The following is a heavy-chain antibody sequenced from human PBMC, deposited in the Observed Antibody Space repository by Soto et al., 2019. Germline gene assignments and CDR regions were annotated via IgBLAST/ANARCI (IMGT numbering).Heavy chain of an antibody. Sequence: GASVKVSCKASGGTFSSYAISWVRQAPGQGLEWMGGIIPIFGTANYAQKFQGRVTITADESTSTAYMELSSLRSEDTAVYYCAREGYSYGHAFDYWGQGTLVTVSS. CDR2: IIPIFGTA. CDR1: GGTFSSYA. CDR3: AREGYSYGHAFDY. D-gene: IGHD5-18*01. J-gene: IGHJ4*02. V-gene: IGHV1-69*13.